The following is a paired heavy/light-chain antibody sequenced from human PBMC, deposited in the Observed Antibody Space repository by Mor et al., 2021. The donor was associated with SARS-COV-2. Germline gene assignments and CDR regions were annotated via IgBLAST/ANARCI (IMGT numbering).Light chain of an antibody. J-gene: IGKJ5*01. V-gene: IGKV2-30*01. CDR2: KVS. CDR3: MQNTHWPPIT. CDR1: QSLVASDGNTY. Sequence: DVVMTQSPLSLPVTLGQPASISCRSSQSLVASDGNTYLNWFQQRPGQSPRRLIYKVSNRDSGVPDRFSGSGSGTDFTLKISRVEAEDVGVYYCMQNTHWPPITFGRGTRLEIK.
Heavy chain of an antibody. CDR1: GFTFSSYA. Sequence: EVQLLESGGGLIQPGGSLRLSCAASGFTFSSYAMNWVRQAPGEGLEWVSAISDSSDSIFYADSVKGRFTISRDYSKNTLYLQMNSLRAEDTAVYYCAKGGWLDVWGQGTTVTVSS. V-gene: IGHV3-23*01. CDR2: ISDSSDSI. J-gene: IGHJ6*02. D-gene: IGHD2-15*01. CDR3: AKGGWLDV.